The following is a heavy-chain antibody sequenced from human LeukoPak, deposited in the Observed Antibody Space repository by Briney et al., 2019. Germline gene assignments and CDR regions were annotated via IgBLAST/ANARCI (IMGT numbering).Heavy chain of an antibody. V-gene: IGHV3-9*01. Sequence: GGSLRLSCAASGFTFDDYAVHWVRQAPGKGLEWVSGISWNSGSIGYADSVKGRFTISRDNAKNSLYLQMNSLRAEDTALYYCAKGDAYYYDSSGLDYWGQGTLVTVSS. J-gene: IGHJ4*02. D-gene: IGHD3-22*01. CDR2: ISWNSGSI. CDR3: AKGDAYYYDSSGLDY. CDR1: GFTFDDYA.